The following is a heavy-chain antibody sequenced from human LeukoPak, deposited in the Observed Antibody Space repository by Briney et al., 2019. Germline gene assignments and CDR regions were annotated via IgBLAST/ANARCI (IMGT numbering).Heavy chain of an antibody. CDR2: ISYDGSNK. CDR1: GFTFSSYG. D-gene: IGHD6-13*01. CDR3: ARESEAAAGPSEDI. Sequence: PGGSLRLSCAASGFTFSSYGMHWVRQAPGKGLEWVAVISYDGSNKYYADSVKGRFTISRDNSKNTLYLQMNSLRAEDTAVYYCARESEAAAGPSEDIWGQGTMVTVSS. J-gene: IGHJ3*02. V-gene: IGHV3-30*03.